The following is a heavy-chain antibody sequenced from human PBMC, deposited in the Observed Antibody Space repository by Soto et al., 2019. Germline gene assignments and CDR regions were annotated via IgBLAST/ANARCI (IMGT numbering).Heavy chain of an antibody. V-gene: IGHV1-8*01. CDR3: ARGNPGNYAGFDV. J-gene: IGHJ6*02. CDR2: MNAKSGGT. D-gene: IGHD3-22*01. CDR1: GYTFSDFD. Sequence: QAHLEQSGAELKRPGASVKVSCKASGYTFSDFDIHWLRQASGQGREWMGWMNAKSGGTSFPQRFQGKVNMTWDTSLSTAYMEVGSLTSDDTAIYYCARGNPGNYAGFDVWGQGTTVAVSS.